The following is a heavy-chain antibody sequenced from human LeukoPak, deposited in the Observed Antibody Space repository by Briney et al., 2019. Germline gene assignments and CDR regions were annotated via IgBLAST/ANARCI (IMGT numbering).Heavy chain of an antibody. J-gene: IGHJ6*03. CDR1: GGSISSYY. CDR3: ARRGCSGGSCYYMDV. Sequence: SETLSLTCTVSGGSISSYYWSWIRQPPGKGLEWIGYIYTSGSTNYNPFLKSRVTISVDTSKNQFSLKLSSVTAADTAVYYCARRGCSGGSCYYMDVWGKGTTVTVSS. CDR2: IYTSGST. V-gene: IGHV4-4*09. D-gene: IGHD2-15*01.